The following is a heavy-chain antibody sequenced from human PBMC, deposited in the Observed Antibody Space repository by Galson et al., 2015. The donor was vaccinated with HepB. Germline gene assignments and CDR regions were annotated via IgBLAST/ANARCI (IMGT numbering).Heavy chain of an antibody. CDR1: GGTFSSYA. J-gene: IGHJ6*02. CDR2: IIPIFGTA. D-gene: IGHD3-3*01. V-gene: IGHV1-69*13. Sequence: SVKVSCKASGGTFSSYAISWVRQAPGQGLEWMGGIIPIFGTANYAQKFQGRVTITADESTSTAYMELSSLRSEDTAVYYCASPPFGVVTYYPPDYYGMDVWGQGTTVTVSS. CDR3: ASPPFGVVTYYPPDYYGMDV.